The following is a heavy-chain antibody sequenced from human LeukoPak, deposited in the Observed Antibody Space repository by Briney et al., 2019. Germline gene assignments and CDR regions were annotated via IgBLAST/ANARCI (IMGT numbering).Heavy chain of an antibody. CDR2: IYRGDGT. V-gene: IGHV3-66*01. D-gene: IGHD5-24*01. CDR3: ARDIGGTVEVATMNY. Sequence: PGGSLRLSCAASGFTVISHYMSWVRQAPGKGLEWVSVIYRGDGTHYADSVKGRFTISRDNSKNTVYLQMNSLSVEDTAVYYCARDIGGTVEVATMNYWGQGTLVTVSS. J-gene: IGHJ4*02. CDR1: GFTVISHY.